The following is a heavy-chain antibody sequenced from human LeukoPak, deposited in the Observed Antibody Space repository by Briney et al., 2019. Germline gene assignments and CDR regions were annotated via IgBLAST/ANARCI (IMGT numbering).Heavy chain of an antibody. Sequence: SETLSLTCTVSGGSISSYYWSWIRQPPGKGLEWIGYIYYSGSTNYNPSLKSRVTISVDTSKNQFSLKLSSVTAADTAAYYCARHDRDGYYFDYWGQGTLVTVSS. V-gene: IGHV4-59*08. CDR3: ARHDRDGYYFDY. D-gene: IGHD5-24*01. J-gene: IGHJ4*02. CDR1: GGSISSYY. CDR2: IYYSGST.